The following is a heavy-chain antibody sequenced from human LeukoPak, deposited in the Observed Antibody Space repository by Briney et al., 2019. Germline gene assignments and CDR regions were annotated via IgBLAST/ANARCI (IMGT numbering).Heavy chain of an antibody. D-gene: IGHD3-22*01. J-gene: IGHJ5*02. CDR3: ARDGQYYDSSGYYYGWFDP. V-gene: IGHV4-39*02. Sequence: SETLSLTCTVSGGSISSSSYYWGWIRQPPGKGLEWIGGIYYSGSTYYNPSLKSRVTISVDTSKNQFSLKLSSVTAADTAVYYCARDGQYYDSSGYYYGWFDPWGQGTLVTVSS. CDR1: GGSISSSSYY. CDR2: IYYSGST.